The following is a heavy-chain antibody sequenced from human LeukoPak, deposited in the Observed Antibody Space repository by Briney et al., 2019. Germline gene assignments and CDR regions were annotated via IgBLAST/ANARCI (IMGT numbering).Heavy chain of an antibody. V-gene: IGHV4-59*11. CDR3: ARSSPSWGYYYGMDV. Sequence: PSETLSLTCTVSGGSISSHCWTWLRQPPGKGLEWIGYMDHSGSTNYNTSLKSRVTISVDTSKNQFSLKLSSVTAADTAVYYCARSSPSWGYYYGMDVWGQGTKVTVSS. CDR2: MDHSGST. D-gene: IGHD2-2*01. J-gene: IGHJ6*02. CDR1: GGSISSHC.